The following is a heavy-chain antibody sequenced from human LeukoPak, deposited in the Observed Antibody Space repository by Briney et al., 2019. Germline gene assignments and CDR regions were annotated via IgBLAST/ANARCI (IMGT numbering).Heavy chain of an antibody. V-gene: IGHV4-4*07. Sequence: SETLSLTCTVSGGSISSYYWSWIRQPAGKGLEWIGRIYTSGSTNYNPSLKTRVTMSVDTSKNHFSLKLSSVTAADTAVYYCARDYYDFWSGYYTNYNWFDPWGQGTLVTVSS. J-gene: IGHJ5*02. D-gene: IGHD3-3*01. CDR2: IYTSGST. CDR1: GGSISSYY. CDR3: ARDYYDFWSGYYTNYNWFDP.